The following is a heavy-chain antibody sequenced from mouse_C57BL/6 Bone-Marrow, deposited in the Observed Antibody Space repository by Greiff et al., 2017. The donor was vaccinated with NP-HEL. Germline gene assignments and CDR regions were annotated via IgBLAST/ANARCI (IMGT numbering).Heavy chain of an antibody. D-gene: IGHD2-2*01. CDR1: GFNINDDY. J-gene: IGHJ2*01. V-gene: IGHV14-4*01. CDR2: IDPENGDT. CDR3: TTGSYYFDY. Sequence: EVQLQQSGAELVRPGASVKLSCTASGFNINDDYMHWVKQRPEQGLEWIGWIDPENGDTEYASKFQGKATITADTSSNTAYLQLSSLTSEDTAVYSCTTGSYYFDYWDQGTTLTVSS.